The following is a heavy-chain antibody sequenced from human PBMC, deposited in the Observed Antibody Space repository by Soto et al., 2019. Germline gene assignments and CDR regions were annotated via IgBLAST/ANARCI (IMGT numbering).Heavy chain of an antibody. D-gene: IGHD3-22*01. Sequence: SMKVSRTPSGSTFSTYDINWVRPAPVQRLDWMGGIIPIFDTANYAQTFQGRVTITADESTSTAYMELSSLRSEDTAVYYCARERSGNSSGYYASDAFDIWGQGTMVTVSS. CDR3: ARERSGNSSGYYASDAFDI. CDR2: IIPIFDTA. V-gene: IGHV1-69*13. CDR1: GSTFSTYD. J-gene: IGHJ3*02.